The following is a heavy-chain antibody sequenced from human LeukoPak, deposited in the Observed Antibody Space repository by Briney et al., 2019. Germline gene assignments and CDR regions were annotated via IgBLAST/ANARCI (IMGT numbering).Heavy chain of an antibody. V-gene: IGHV1-3*01. CDR1: GYTFNAYS. CDR2: IDADNGDT. J-gene: IGHJ4*02. Sequence: EASVKVSCKASGYTFNAYSIHWVRQAPGQRFEWMGWIDADNGDTAYSQNLQGRVTTTRDTSARTVYMELTSLRSEDTAAYYCARGSTSDWPLDHWGQGTLLTISP. CDR3: ARGSTSDWPLDH. D-gene: IGHD6-19*01.